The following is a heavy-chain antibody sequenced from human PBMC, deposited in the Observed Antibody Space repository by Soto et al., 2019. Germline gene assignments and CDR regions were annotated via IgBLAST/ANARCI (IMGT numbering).Heavy chain of an antibody. Sequence: GGSLRLSCAASGFTFSSYGMHWVRQAPGKGLEWVAVISYDGSINYYADSVKGRFTISRDNSKNTLYLQMNSLRAEDTAVYYCAKGRYYYDSSGHFDYWGQGTLVTVSS. CDR3: AKGRYYYDSSGHFDY. J-gene: IGHJ4*02. CDR1: GFTFSSYG. D-gene: IGHD3-22*01. CDR2: ISYDGSIN. V-gene: IGHV3-30*18.